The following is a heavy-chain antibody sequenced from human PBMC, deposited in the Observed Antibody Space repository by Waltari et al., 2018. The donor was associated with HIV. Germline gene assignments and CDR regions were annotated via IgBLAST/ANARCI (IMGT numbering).Heavy chain of an antibody. CDR2: IYYSGST. CDR1: GGSISSRSYY. D-gene: IGHD3-3*01. J-gene: IGHJ4*02. V-gene: IGHV4-39*01. Sequence: QLQLQESGPGLVKPSETLSLTCTVSGGSISSRSYYWGWIRQPPGKGLGWIGSIYYSGSTYSNPSLKSRVTRSVDTSKNQFSLKLSSVTAADTAVYYCARSDYDFWSGYYRGGSVGFNYWGQGTLVTVSS. CDR3: ARSDYDFWSGYYRGGSVGFNY.